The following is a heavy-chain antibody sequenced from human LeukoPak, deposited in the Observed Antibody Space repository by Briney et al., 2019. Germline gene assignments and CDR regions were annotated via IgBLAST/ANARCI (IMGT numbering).Heavy chain of an antibody. Sequence: PSETLSLTCTVSGDSINSSDYYWAWIRQPPGEGLEWIGTIYYSGSTYYKSSLKSRLTISVDSSKNQFSLKMISVTAADPGVYYCKRPTTMIDAFDIWGQGTMVTVSS. CDR1: GDSINSSDYY. D-gene: IGHD3-22*01. CDR3: KRPTTMIDAFDI. V-gene: IGHV4-39*01. CDR2: IYYSGST. J-gene: IGHJ3*02.